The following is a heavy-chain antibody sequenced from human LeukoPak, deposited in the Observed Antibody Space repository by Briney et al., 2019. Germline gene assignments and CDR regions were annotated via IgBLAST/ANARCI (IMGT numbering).Heavy chain of an antibody. CDR3: ACTWIQLWSPNWFDP. J-gene: IGHJ5*02. Sequence: SETLSLTCTVSGYSISSGYYWGWIRQPPGKGLEWIATIYHSGSTNYNPSLKSRVTISVDTSKNQFSLKLSSVTAADTAVYYCACTWIQLWSPNWFDPWGQGTLVTVSS. CDR2: IYHSGST. CDR1: GYSISSGYY. V-gene: IGHV4-38-2*02. D-gene: IGHD5-18*01.